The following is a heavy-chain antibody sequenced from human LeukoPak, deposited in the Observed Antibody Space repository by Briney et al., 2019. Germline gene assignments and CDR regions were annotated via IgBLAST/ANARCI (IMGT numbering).Heavy chain of an antibody. CDR2: IGTAGDT. V-gene: IGHV3-13*01. Sequence: GGSLRLSCAASGFTFSSYDMHWVRQATGKGLGWVSAIGTAGDTYYPGSVKGRFTISRENAKNSLYLQMNSLRAGDAAVYYCARAGGGYDSSGRRNAFDIWGQGTMVTVSS. CDR1: GFTFSSYD. D-gene: IGHD3-22*01. CDR3: ARAGGGYDSSGRRNAFDI. J-gene: IGHJ3*02.